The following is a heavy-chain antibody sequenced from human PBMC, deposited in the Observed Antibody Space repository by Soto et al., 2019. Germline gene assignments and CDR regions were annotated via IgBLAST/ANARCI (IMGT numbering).Heavy chain of an antibody. J-gene: IGHJ4*02. CDR3: ARVKRTEGRFLGGVVNPDFDY. Sequence: GGSLRLSCAASGFTFSSYSMNWVRQAPGKGLEWVSSISSSSSYIYYADSVKGRFTISRDNAKNSLYLQMNSLRAEDTAVYYCARVKRTEGRFLGGVVNPDFDYWGQGTLVTVSS. CDR1: GFTFSSYS. CDR2: ISSSSSYI. V-gene: IGHV3-21*01. D-gene: IGHD3-16*01.